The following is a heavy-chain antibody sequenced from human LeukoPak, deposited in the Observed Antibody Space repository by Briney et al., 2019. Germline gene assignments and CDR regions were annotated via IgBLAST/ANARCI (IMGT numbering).Heavy chain of an antibody. CDR1: GYTFTGYY. J-gene: IGHJ6*03. Sequence: ASVKVSCKASGYTFTGYYMHWVRQAPGQGLEWMGWINPNSGGTNYAQKFQGRVTMTRDTSTSTVYMELSSLRSEDTAVYYCARDPVTTVTNYYYYMDVWGKGTTVTISS. V-gene: IGHV1-2*02. CDR3: ARDPVTTVTNYYYYMDV. D-gene: IGHD4-17*01. CDR2: INPNSGGT.